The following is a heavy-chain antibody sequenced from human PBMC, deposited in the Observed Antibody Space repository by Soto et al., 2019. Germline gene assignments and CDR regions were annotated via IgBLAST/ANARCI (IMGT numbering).Heavy chain of an antibody. CDR2: ISGSGGST. Sequence: GGSLRLSCAAPGFTFSSYAMSWVRQAPGKGLEWVSAISGSGGSTYYADSVKGRFTISRDNSKNTLYLQMNSLRAEDTAVYYCAKDLDSQSIFGVVIVFDYWGQGTLVTVSS. J-gene: IGHJ4*02. V-gene: IGHV3-23*01. D-gene: IGHD3-3*01. CDR1: GFTFSSYA. CDR3: AKDLDSQSIFGVVIVFDY.